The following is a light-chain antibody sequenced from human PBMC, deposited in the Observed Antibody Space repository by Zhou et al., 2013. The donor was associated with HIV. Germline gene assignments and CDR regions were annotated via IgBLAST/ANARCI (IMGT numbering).Light chain of an antibody. CDR2: DTS. V-gene: IGKV1-33*01. J-gene: IGKJ4*01. CDR1: RGISSR. Sequence: DIHLTQSPSLLSASVGDRVTITCRASRGISSRLAWYQQKPGTAPKLLIYDTSNLETGVPSRFSGSGSGTQYRFTINSLQPEDIATYYCQQYDTLPLTFGGGTQVEI. CDR3: QQYDTLPLT.